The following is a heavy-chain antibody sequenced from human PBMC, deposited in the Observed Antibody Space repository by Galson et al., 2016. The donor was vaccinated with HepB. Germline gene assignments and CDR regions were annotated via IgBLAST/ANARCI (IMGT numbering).Heavy chain of an antibody. CDR3: ARDQITGALRENAFDM. D-gene: IGHD1-26*01. V-gene: IGHV1-69*13. Sequence: SVKVSCKASGDNFGNHGINWLRQAPGQRLEWMGGIIAMSGATEYAQKFQGRVNFDADESATTAYMELSRLTSEDTAVYFCARDQITGALRENAFDMWGQGTTLIVSS. CDR2: IIAMSGAT. J-gene: IGHJ3*02. CDR1: GDNFGNHG.